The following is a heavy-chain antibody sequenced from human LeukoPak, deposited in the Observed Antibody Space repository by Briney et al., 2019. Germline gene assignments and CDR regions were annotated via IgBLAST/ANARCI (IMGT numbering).Heavy chain of an antibody. D-gene: IGHD2-15*01. V-gene: IGHV3-33*01. CDR2: IWNDGSKK. CDR1: KFSFSSYG. J-gene: IGHJ5*01. Sequence: GGSLRLSCAASKFSFSSYGMHRVRQAPGKGLEWVAVIWNDGSKKNYAESVKGRFTISRDNSKNTLYLQVNNLRAEDTAVYYCARDRISGGLEFDSWGQGTLVTVSS. CDR3: ARDRISGGLEFDS.